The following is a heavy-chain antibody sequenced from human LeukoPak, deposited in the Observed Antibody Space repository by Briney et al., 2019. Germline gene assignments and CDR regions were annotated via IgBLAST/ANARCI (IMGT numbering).Heavy chain of an antibody. CDR1: GGSISSYY. CDR2: IYYSGST. J-gene: IGHJ4*02. CDR3: ARGHYDSSGYYLIFYFDY. V-gene: IGHV4-59*01. Sequence: SETLSLTCTVSGGSISSYYWSWIRQPPGKGLEWIGYIYYSGSTNYNPSLKSRVTISVDASKTQVSLKLSSVTAADTAVYYCARGHYDSSGYYLIFYFDYWGQGTLVTVSS. D-gene: IGHD3-22*01.